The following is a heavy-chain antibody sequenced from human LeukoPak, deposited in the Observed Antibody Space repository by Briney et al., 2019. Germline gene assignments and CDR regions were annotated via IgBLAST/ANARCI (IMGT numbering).Heavy chain of an antibody. D-gene: IGHD3-9*01. V-gene: IGHV1-2*02. Sequence: ASVKVSCKASGYTFTGYYIHWVRQAPGQGLEWMGWINPNSGGTNYAQKFQGRVTMTRDTSISTAYMELSRLRSDDTAVYYCARVYDILTGYFDYWGQGTLVTVSS. CDR3: ARVYDILTGYFDY. CDR1: GYTFTGYY. CDR2: INPNSGGT. J-gene: IGHJ4*02.